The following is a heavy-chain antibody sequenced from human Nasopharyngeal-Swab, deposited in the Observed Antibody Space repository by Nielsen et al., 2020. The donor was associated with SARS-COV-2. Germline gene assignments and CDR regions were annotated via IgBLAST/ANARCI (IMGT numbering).Heavy chain of an antibody. CDR1: GYTFTDYY. D-gene: IGHD3-22*01. CDR3: ARDYYDNYDSDY. Sequence: ASVKVSCKASGYTFTDYYMHWVRQAPGQGLEWMGWINPNNGGTDYAQKFQGRVTVTRDTSRSTAYIELSRLRSDDTAVYYCARDYYDNYDSDYWGQGTLVTVSS. J-gene: IGHJ4*02. V-gene: IGHV1-2*02. CDR2: INPNNGGT.